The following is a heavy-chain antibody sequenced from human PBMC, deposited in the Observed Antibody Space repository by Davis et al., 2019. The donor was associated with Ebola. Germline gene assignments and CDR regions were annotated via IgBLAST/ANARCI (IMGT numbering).Heavy chain of an antibody. CDR2: IRSKANSYAT. Sequence: GESLKISCAASGFTFSGSAMHWVRQASGKGLEWVGRIRSKANSYATAYAASVKGRFTISRDDSKNTAYLQMNSLKTEDTAVYYCTRRTTTVPPYYYYYGMDVWGQGTTVTVSS. CDR1: GFTFSGSA. CDR3: TRRTTTVPPYYYYYGMDV. D-gene: IGHD4-11*01. J-gene: IGHJ6*02. V-gene: IGHV3-73*01.